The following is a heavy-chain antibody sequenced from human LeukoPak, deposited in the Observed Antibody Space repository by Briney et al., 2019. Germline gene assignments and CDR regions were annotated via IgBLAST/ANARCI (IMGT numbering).Heavy chain of an antibody. D-gene: IGHD5-18*01. CDR1: GFTFSSYA. Sequence: GGSLRLSCAASGFTFSSYAMHWVRQAPGKGLEWVAVISYDGSNKYYADSVKGRLTISRDNAKNTLYLQMNSLRAEDTAVYYCARGGYHAYYLDYWGQGSLVTVSS. CDR3: ARGGYHAYYLDY. J-gene: IGHJ4*02. V-gene: IGHV3-30-3*01. CDR2: ISYDGSNK.